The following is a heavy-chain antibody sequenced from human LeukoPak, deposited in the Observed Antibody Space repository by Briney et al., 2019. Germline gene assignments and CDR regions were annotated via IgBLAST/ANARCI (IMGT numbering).Heavy chain of an antibody. CDR2: FDPEEGKT. CDR3: ATNAYNGYAIDS. D-gene: IGHD5-12*01. CDR1: GYRLNELS. V-gene: IGHV1-24*01. J-gene: IGHJ4*02. Sequence: ASVKVSCKVSGYRLNELSIHWVRQGPGKGLEWMGGFDPEEGKTIYAQKLQGRVSMTEDTSTDTAFMELRSLRSEDTAVYYCATNAYNGYAIDSWGQGTLITVSS.